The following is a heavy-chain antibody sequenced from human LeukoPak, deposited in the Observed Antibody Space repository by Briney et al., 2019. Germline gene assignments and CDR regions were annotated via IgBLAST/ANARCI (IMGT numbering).Heavy chain of an antibody. CDR1: GGSFNGYY. Sequence: PSETLSLTCAVYGGSFNGYYWSWIRQPPGKGLEWIGEINHSGSTNYNPSLKSRVTISVDTSKNQFSLKLSSVTAADTAVYYCARKRYCSSTSCARGRGTHFDYWGQGTLVTVSS. CDR3: ARKRYCSSTSCARGRGTHFDY. CDR2: INHSGST. J-gene: IGHJ4*02. V-gene: IGHV4-34*01. D-gene: IGHD2-2*01.